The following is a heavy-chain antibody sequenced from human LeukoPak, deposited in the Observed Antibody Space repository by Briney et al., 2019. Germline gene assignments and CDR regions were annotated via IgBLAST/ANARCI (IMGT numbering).Heavy chain of an antibody. D-gene: IGHD2-2*02. V-gene: IGHV1-18*01. CDR3: ATGGVYCSSTSCYTSPEY. CDR1: GYTFTSYG. J-gene: IGHJ4*02. CDR2: ISAYNGNT. Sequence: GASVKVSCKASGYTFTSYGISWVRQAPGQGLEWMRWISAYNGNTNYAQKLQGRVTMTTDTSTSTAYMELRSLRSDDTAVYHCATGGVYCSSTSCYTSPEYWGQGTLVTVSS.